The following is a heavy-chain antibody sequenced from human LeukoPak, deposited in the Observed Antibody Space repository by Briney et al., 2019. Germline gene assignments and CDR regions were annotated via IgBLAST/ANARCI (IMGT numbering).Heavy chain of an antibody. Sequence: GGSLRLSCAASGFTFNSDAMSWVRQAPGKGLEWLSAIINSGGATYYADSVKGRFTISRDNSKNTLSLHMNSLRVEYTAIYYCAKAPPAATKYYYGMDVWGQGTTVTVSS. J-gene: IGHJ6*02. CDR2: IINSGGAT. CDR3: AKAPPAATKYYYGMDV. CDR1: GFTFNSDA. D-gene: IGHD2-15*01. V-gene: IGHV3-23*01.